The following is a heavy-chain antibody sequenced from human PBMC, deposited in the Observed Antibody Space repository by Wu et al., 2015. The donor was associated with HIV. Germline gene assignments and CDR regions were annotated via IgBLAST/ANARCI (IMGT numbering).Heavy chain of an antibody. J-gene: IGHJ3*01. CDR2: ISAYNGDT. Sequence: QVQLVQSGAEVKKTGASVKVSCKGSGYNFRSYVMTWVRQAPGQGLEWMGWISAYNGDTKYSQSLQGRVTMTADTSTSTAYMELRSLRSDDTAMYYCAREVTWGSECLSLSWGQGTLIHRLF. D-gene: IGHD3-16*02. V-gene: IGHV1-18*01. CDR1: GYNFRSYV. CDR3: AREVTWGSECLSLS.